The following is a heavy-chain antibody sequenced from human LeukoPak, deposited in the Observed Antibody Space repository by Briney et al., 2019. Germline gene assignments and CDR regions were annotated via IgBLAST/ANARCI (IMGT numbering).Heavy chain of an antibody. D-gene: IGHD3-22*01. CDR1: GFTFSSYG. CDR2: IWYDGSNK. CDR3: AEDGEYYYDSSGYYNY. V-gene: IGHV3-33*06. Sequence: GGSLRLSCAASGFTFSSYGMHWVRQAPGKGLEWVAVIWYDGSNKYYADSVKGRFTISRDNSKNTLYLQMNSLRAEDTAVYYCAEDGEYYYDSSGYYNYWGQGTLVTVSS. J-gene: IGHJ4*02.